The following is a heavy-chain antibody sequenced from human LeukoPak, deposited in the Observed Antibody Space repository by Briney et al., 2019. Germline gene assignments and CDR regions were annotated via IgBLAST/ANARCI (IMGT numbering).Heavy chain of an antibody. CDR2: ISYDGSNK. Sequence: GGSLRLSCAASGFTFSSYAMSWVRQAPGKGLEWVAVISYDGSNKYYADSVKGRFTISRDNSKNTLYLQMNSLRAEDTAVYYCARDYHPFITGTTGYWGQGTLVTVSS. CDR3: ARDYHPFITGTTGY. J-gene: IGHJ4*02. CDR1: GFTFSSYA. V-gene: IGHV3-30*04. D-gene: IGHD1-20*01.